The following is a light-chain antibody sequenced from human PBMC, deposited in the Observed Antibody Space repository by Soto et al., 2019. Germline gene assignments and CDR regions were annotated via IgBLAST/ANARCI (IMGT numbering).Light chain of an antibody. J-gene: IGLJ2*01. Sequence: QSVLTQPPSVSGAPGQRVTISCTGSSSNIGAGYDVHWNQQLPGTAPKLLIYXXXXXXXXXXXXXXXSKSGTSASLAITGLQAEDEADYYCQSYDSSLSALFGGGTKLTVL. CDR1: SSNIGAGYD. CDR3: QSYDSSLSAL. CDR2: XXX. V-gene: IGLV1-40*01.